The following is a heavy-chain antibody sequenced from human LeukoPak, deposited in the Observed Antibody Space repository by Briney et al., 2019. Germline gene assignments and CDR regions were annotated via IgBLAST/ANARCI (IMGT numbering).Heavy chain of an antibody. CDR2: INAGNGNT. Sequence: ASVKVSCKASRYTFTSYALHWVSQAPGQRLEWMGWINAGNGNTKYSQKFQGRVTITRDTSASTAYMELSSLRSEDTAVYYCARNPHFGEAIFDPWGQGTLFTVSS. D-gene: IGHD3-10*01. J-gene: IGHJ5*02. CDR3: ARNPHFGEAIFDP. CDR1: RYTFTSYA. V-gene: IGHV1-3*01.